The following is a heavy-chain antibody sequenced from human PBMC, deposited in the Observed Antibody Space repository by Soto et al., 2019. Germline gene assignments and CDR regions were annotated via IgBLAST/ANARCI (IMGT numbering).Heavy chain of an antibody. Sequence: SETLSLTCAVYGGSFSGYYWSWIRQPPGKGLEWIGEINHSGSTNYNPSLKSRVTISVDTSKNQFSLKLSSVTAADTAVYYCAREERKEAARITGVDYWGQGTLVTVSS. V-gene: IGHV4-34*01. CDR1: GGSFSGYY. J-gene: IGHJ4*02. CDR3: AREERKEAARITGVDY. CDR2: INHSGST. D-gene: IGHD6-6*01.